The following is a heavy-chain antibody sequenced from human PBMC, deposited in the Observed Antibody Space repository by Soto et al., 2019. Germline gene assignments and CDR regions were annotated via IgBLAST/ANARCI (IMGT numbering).Heavy chain of an antibody. CDR3: AKSGTTVTTFWYFDL. J-gene: IGHJ2*01. D-gene: IGHD4-17*01. CDR1: GFTFSNYG. V-gene: IGHV3-30*18. CDR2: ISYDEDNI. Sequence: QVQLVESGGGVVQPGQSLRLACVGSGFTFSNYGMHWVRQAPGEGLEWVAVISYDEDNIYYADSVKGRFTISRDNSKDRWYLQMNSLRPEDTAVYFCAKSGTTVTTFWYFDLGGRGTLVTVSS.